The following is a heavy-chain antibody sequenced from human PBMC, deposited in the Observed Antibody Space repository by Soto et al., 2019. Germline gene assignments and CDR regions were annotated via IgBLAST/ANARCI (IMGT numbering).Heavy chain of an antibody. Sequence: SQTLSLTCTVSGGSISSSSYYWGWIRQPPGKGLEWIGSIYYSGSTYYNPSLKSRVTISVDTSKNQFSLKLSSVTAADTAVYYCARLGSSMYSNWFDPWGQGTLVTVSS. V-gene: IGHV4-39*01. CDR2: IYYSGST. J-gene: IGHJ5*02. CDR3: ARLGSSMYSNWFDP. CDR1: GGSISSSSYY. D-gene: IGHD2-8*01.